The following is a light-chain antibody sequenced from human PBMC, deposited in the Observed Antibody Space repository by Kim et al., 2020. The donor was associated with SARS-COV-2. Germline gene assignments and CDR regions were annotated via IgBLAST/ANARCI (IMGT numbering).Light chain of an antibody. Sequence: IVLAQTPLSLSVTPGQPASISCTSSQSLRHPDGETYLYWYLQKPGQSPQLLIYEVSRRFSGVPERFSGSGSGTDFTLKISRVETEDVGVYYVMQSIHMWTFGQGTKVDIK. CDR1: QSLRHPDGETY. V-gene: IGKV2-29*03. CDR2: EVS. CDR3: MQSIHMWT. J-gene: IGKJ1*01.